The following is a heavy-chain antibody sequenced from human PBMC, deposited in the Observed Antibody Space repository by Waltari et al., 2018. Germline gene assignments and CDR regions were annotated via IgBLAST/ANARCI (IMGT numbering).Heavy chain of an antibody. CDR1: GFTFSDYG. V-gene: IGHV3-30*02. Sequence: QVHLVESGGGVVQPGGSLRLSCAASGFTFSDYGSPWVRQAPGKGLEWVAFIRYDASDIYYRDSVKGRFTISRDNSKNTLFLQMSSLRPEDTAVYYCAKVGVGLTTWYPFDVWGQGTMVTVSS. CDR2: IRYDASDI. J-gene: IGHJ3*01. D-gene: IGHD1-1*01. CDR3: AKVGVGLTTWYPFDV.